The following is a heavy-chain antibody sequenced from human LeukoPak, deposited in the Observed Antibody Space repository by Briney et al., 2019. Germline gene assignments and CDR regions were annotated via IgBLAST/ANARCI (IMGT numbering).Heavy chain of an antibody. J-gene: IGHJ5*02. V-gene: IGHV3-48*01. D-gene: IGHD1-26*01. CDR1: GFTFSSYR. CDR2: ISSSSATI. Sequence: GGSLRLSCAASGFTFSSYRMNWVRQAPGKGLEWVSYISSSSATIYYVDSVKGRFTISRDNAMNSLYLQMNSLRVEDTAVYYCARTLGATTRWFDPWGQGTLVTVSS. CDR3: ARTLGATTRWFDP.